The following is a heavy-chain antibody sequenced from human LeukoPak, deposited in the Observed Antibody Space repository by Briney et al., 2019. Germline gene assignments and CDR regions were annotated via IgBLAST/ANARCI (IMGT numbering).Heavy chain of an antibody. CDR2: IYTSGST. D-gene: IGHD3-22*01. Sequence: SETLSLTCTVSGGSISSGSYYWSWTRQPAGKGLEWIGRIYTSGSTNYNPSLKSRVTISVDTSKNQFSLKLSSVTAADTAVYYCAREYYSDSSGSPGVDYWGQGTLVTVSS. CDR3: AREYYSDSSGSPGVDY. J-gene: IGHJ4*02. CDR1: GGSISSGSYY. V-gene: IGHV4-61*02.